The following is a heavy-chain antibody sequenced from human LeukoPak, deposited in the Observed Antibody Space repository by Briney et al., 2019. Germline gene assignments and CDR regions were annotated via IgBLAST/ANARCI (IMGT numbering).Heavy chain of an antibody. J-gene: IGHJ4*02. V-gene: IGHV3-53*01. Sequence: PGGSLRLSCAVSGLIVSTNYMSWVRQAPGKGLEWVSIIYSDGRTFYADSVKGRFTISRDNSKNTLYLQMNSLRAEDTALYYCVRDKDTYVYFDYWGLGTLVTVSS. CDR3: VRDKDTYVYFDY. CDR1: GLIVSTNY. CDR2: IYSDGRT. D-gene: IGHD5-18*01.